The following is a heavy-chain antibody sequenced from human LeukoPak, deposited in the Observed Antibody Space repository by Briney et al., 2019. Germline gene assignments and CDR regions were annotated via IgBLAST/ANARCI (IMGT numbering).Heavy chain of an antibody. J-gene: IGHJ4*02. CDR2: IYHSGST. Sequence: SQPLPLTCTVSGGPIIRDVYYWTWTPHHPRRRLEWIGHIYHSGSTYYNPSLKSRATISVDTSKNQFSLKLSSVTAADTAVYYCAKYHNSGAYCGQGTLVTVSS. D-gene: IGHD2-2*01. V-gene: IGHV4-31*03. CDR1: GGPIIRDVYY. CDR3: AKYHNSGAY.